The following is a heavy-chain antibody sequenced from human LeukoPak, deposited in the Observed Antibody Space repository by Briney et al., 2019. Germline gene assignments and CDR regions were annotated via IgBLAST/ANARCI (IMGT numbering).Heavy chain of an antibody. J-gene: IGHJ4*02. Sequence: GESLKISCKVSGYTFTHNWIGWVRQKPGRGLEWLGVIFPADSNTAYNPSFRGQVTISVDKSIDTAYLQWGSLKASDSAIYYCARHRATGTWSDFDYWGQGTVVTVSS. D-gene: IGHD1-14*01. CDR3: ARHRATGTWSDFDY. CDR2: IFPADSNT. V-gene: IGHV5-51*01. CDR1: GYTFTHNW.